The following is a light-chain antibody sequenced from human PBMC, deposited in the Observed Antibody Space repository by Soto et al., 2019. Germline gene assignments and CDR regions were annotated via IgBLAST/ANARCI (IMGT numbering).Light chain of an antibody. CDR1: QSVSSN. V-gene: IGKV3-15*01. CDR2: GAS. CDR3: QQYNNWPGT. J-gene: IGKJ1*01. Sequence: EIVMTQSPDTLSVSQGERATLSCRASQSVSSNLAWYQQKPGQAPRLLIYGASTRTTGIPARFSGSGSGTEFTITISSLQSEDFAVYYCQQYNNWPGTFGQGTKV.